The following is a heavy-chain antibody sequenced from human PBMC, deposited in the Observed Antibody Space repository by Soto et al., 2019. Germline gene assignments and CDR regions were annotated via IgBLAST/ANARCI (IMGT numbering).Heavy chain of an antibody. D-gene: IGHD5-12*01. Sequence: PGGSLRLSCGASGFTFSNFGMHWVRQAPGKGLEWVAIISYDGSNEYYADSVKGRFTISRDNAKNSLYLQMNSLRAEDTAFYYCAKDHDEDFGYDLDYFDYWGQGTLVTVSS. J-gene: IGHJ4*02. V-gene: IGHV3-30*18. CDR1: GFTFSNFG. CDR2: ISYDGSNE. CDR3: AKDHDEDFGYDLDYFDY.